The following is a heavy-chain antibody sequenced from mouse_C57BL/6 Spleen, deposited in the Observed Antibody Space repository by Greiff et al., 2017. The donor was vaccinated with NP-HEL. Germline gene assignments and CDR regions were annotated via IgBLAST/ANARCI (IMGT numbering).Heavy chain of an antibody. V-gene: IGHV1-81*01. CDR2: IYPRSGNT. CDR1: GYTFTSYG. CDR3: ARGGDGHYGAY. J-gene: IGHJ3*01. Sequence: ESGAELARPGASVKLSCKASGYTFTSYGISWVKQRTGQGLEWIGEIYPRSGNTYYNEKFKGKATLTADKSSSTAYMELRSLTSEDSAVYFCARGGDGHYGAYWGQGTLVTVSA. D-gene: IGHD2-3*01.